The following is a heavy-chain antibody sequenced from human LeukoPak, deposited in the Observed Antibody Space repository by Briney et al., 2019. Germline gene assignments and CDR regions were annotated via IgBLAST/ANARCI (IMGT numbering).Heavy chain of an antibody. Sequence: GGSLVLSCAASGFPFSSYAMSWGRQAPGKGLEWVSAISGSGGSTYYADSVKGRFTISRDNSKNTLYLQMNSLRAEDTAVYYCAKADRYSSSWYVFQHWGQGTLVTVSS. CDR3: AKADRYSSSWYVFQH. CDR1: GFPFSSYA. V-gene: IGHV3-23*01. CDR2: ISGSGGST. J-gene: IGHJ1*01. D-gene: IGHD6-13*01.